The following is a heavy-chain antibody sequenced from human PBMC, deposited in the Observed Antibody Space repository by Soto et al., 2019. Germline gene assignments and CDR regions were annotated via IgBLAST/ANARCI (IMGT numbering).Heavy chain of an antibody. CDR2: ISAYNGNT. CDR3: ARSYYYNSSGYYYVYRRHNYYSDY. Sequence: ASVKVSCKASGYTFTSYGISWVRQAPGQGLEWMGWISAYNGNTNYAQKLQGRVTMTTDTSTSTAYMELRSLRSDDTAVYYCARSYYYNSSGYYYVYRRHNYYSDYWGKGTLVTVSS. CDR1: GYTFTSYG. V-gene: IGHV1-18*01. J-gene: IGHJ4*01. D-gene: IGHD3-22*01.